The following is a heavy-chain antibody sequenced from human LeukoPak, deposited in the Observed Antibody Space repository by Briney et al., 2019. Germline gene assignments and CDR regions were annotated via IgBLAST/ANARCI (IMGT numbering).Heavy chain of an antibody. V-gene: IGHV3-7*01. CDR1: GFSFSTYW. Sequence: GGSLRLSCAASGFSFSTYWMSWVRQAPGKGLEWVANINQDGSQKYYVDSVKGRFTISRDDAKNSLYLQMNSLRAEDTAVYYCARDLYDILTGFDHWGQGTLVTVSS. D-gene: IGHD3-9*01. CDR3: ARDLYDILTGFDH. CDR2: INQDGSQK. J-gene: IGHJ5*02.